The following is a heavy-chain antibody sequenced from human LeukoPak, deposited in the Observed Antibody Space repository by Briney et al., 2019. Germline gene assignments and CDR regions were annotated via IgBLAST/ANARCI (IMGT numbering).Heavy chain of an antibody. CDR2: IYYSGST. Sequence: SETLSLTCTVSGGSISSYYWSWIRQPPGKGLEWIGYIYYSGSTNYNPSLKSRVTISVDTSKNQFSLKLSSVTAANTAVYYCARGTRIAAAGEFDYWGQGTLVTVSS. V-gene: IGHV4-59*01. CDR1: GGSISSYY. J-gene: IGHJ4*02. CDR3: ARGTRIAAAGEFDY. D-gene: IGHD6-13*01.